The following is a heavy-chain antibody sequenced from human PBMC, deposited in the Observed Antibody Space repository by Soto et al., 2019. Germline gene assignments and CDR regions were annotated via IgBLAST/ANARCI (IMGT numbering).Heavy chain of an antibody. CDR3: ARAGDIVVVVAATPSHDYGDGFDY. D-gene: IGHD2-15*01. V-gene: IGHV4-34*01. CDR2: INHSGST. CDR1: GGSFSGYY. J-gene: IGHJ4*02. Sequence: QVQLQQWGAGLLKPSETLSLTCAVYGGSFSGYYWSWIRQPPGKGLEWIGEINHSGSTNYNPSLKSRVTISVDTSKSQFSLKLSSVTAADTAVYYCARAGDIVVVVAATPSHDYGDGFDYWGQGTLVTVSS.